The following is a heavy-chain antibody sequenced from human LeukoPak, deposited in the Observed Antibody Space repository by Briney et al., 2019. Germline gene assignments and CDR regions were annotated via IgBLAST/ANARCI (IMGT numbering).Heavy chain of an antibody. Sequence: GGSLRLSCAASGFTFSSYGMNWVRQAPGKGLEWVSSISSSSSYIYYADSVKGRFTISRDNAKNSLYLQMNSLRAEDTAVYYCARVRIAVAGQGDYWGQGTLVTVSS. D-gene: IGHD6-19*01. J-gene: IGHJ4*02. CDR1: GFTFSSYG. V-gene: IGHV3-21*01. CDR3: ARVRIAVAGQGDY. CDR2: ISSSSSYI.